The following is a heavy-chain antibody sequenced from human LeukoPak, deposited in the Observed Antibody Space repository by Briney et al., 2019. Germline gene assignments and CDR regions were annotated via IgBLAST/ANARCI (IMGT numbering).Heavy chain of an antibody. CDR1: GGSISSFY. CDR3: ARVLAPDSDYYYYGMDV. CDR2: IYHSGTT. D-gene: IGHD2-15*01. J-gene: IGHJ6*02. V-gene: IGHV4-59*01. Sequence: SETLSLTCTVSGGSISSFYWSWIRQPPGKGLEWIGYIYHSGTTYYNPSLKSRVTISVDTSKNQFSLKLSSVTAADTAEYYCARVLAPDSDYYYYGMDVWGQGTTVTVSS.